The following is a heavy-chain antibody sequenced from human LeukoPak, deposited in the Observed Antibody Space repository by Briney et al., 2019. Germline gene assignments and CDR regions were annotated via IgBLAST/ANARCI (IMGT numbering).Heavy chain of an antibody. CDR3: ASSKVATIPRRKFDY. V-gene: IGHV4-34*01. D-gene: IGHD5-12*01. CDR1: GGSFSSYY. J-gene: IGHJ4*02. CDR2: INHSGST. Sequence: SETLSLTCAVYGGSFSSYYWSWIRQPPGKGLEWIGEINHSGSTNYNPSLKSRVTISVGTSKNQFSLKLSSVTAADTAVYYCASSKVATIPRRKFDYWGQGTLVTVSS.